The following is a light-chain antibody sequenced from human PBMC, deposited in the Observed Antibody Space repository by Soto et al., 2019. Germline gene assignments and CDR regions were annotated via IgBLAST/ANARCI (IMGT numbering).Light chain of an antibody. CDR3: SSYAGSNNLV. J-gene: IGLJ2*01. V-gene: IGLV2-8*01. CDR2: DVT. Sequence: QSVLTQPPSASGSPGQSVTISCTGTSNDVGRYDYVSWYQQHPGKAPKLMIYDVTKRPSGVPDRFSGSKSGNTASLTVSGLQAEDEADYYCSSYAGSNNLVFGGGTKLTVL. CDR1: SNDVGRYDY.